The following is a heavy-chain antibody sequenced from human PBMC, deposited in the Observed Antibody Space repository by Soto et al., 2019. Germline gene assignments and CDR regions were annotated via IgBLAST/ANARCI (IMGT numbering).Heavy chain of an antibody. Sequence: PGGSLRLSCAASGFTFSSYSMNWVRQAPGKGLEWVSSISSSSSYIYYADSVKGRFTISRDNAKNSLYLQMNSLRAEDTAVYYCARPVLRFLEWPEAGYGMDVWGQGTTVTVSS. CDR2: ISSSSSYI. V-gene: IGHV3-21*01. CDR1: GFTFSSYS. CDR3: ARPVLRFLEWPEAGYGMDV. J-gene: IGHJ6*02. D-gene: IGHD3-3*01.